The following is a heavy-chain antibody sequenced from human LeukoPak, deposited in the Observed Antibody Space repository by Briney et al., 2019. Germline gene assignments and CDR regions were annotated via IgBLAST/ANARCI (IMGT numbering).Heavy chain of an antibody. V-gene: IGHV1-69*05. J-gene: IGHJ3*02. CDR1: GGTFSSYA. CDR2: ITPIFGTA. D-gene: IGHD3-10*01. CDR3: ARFSSGSYYTPDAFDI. Sequence: SVKVSCKASGGTFSSYAISWVRQAPGQGLEWMGGITPIFGTANYAQKFQGRVTITTDESTSTAYMELSSLRSEDTAVYYCARFSSGSYYTPDAFDIWGQGTMVTVSS.